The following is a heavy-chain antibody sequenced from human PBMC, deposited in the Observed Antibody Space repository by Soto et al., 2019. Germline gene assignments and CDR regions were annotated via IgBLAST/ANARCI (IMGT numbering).Heavy chain of an antibody. CDR3: AKDQGTGYSSGWYYYYYGMDV. Sequence: QVQLVESGGGVVQPGRSLRLSCAASGFTFSSYGMHWVRQAPGKGLEWVAVISYDGGNKYYADSVKGRFTISRDNSKNTLYLQMNSLRAEDTAVYYCAKDQGTGYSSGWYYYYYGMDVWGQGTTVTVSS. D-gene: IGHD6-19*01. V-gene: IGHV3-30*18. CDR2: ISYDGGNK. CDR1: GFTFSSYG. J-gene: IGHJ6*02.